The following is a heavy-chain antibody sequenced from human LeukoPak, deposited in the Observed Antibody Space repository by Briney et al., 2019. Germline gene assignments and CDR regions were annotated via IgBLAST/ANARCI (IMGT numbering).Heavy chain of an antibody. CDR2: ISGSGGST. D-gene: IGHD3-10*01. CDR3: APRSPNYYGSGSYNGMDV. Sequence: PGGSLRLSCAASGFTFSSYGMHWVRQAPGKGLEWVSAISGSGGSTYYADSVKGRFTISRDNSKNTLYLQMNSLRAEDTAVYYCAPRSPNYYGSGSYNGMDVWGQGTTVTVSS. V-gene: IGHV3-23*01. J-gene: IGHJ6*02. CDR1: GFTFSSYG.